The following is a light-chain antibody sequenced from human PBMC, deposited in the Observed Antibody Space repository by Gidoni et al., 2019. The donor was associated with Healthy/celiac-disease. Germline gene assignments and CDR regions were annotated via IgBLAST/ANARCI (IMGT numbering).Light chain of an antibody. CDR1: SSNIGSKS. CDR2: SNN. Sequence: QSVLTQPPSASGTPGPRVTISCSGSSSNIGSKSVDWYQQHPGTAPKVLIYSNNQRPPGVPDRFSGSKSGTSGSLAISGLQSEDEADYYCAVWDDSLNGWVFGGGTKLTVL. J-gene: IGLJ3*02. CDR3: AVWDDSLNGWV. V-gene: IGLV1-44*01.